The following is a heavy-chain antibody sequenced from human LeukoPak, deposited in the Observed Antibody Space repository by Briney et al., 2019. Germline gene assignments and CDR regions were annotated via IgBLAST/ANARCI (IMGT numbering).Heavy chain of an antibody. CDR1: AFTFRSYA. CDR2: VSGSGGST. CDR3: AKFRPVTSVAGTIFHY. D-gene: IGHD6-19*01. J-gene: IGHJ4*02. V-gene: IGHV3-23*01. Sequence: GGSLRLSCAASAFTFRSYAMIWVRQAPGKGLEWVSTVSGSGGSTYYADSVKGRFTISRDNSNNTLYLQMNTLRAEDTAVYYCAKFRPVTSVAGTIFHYWGQGTLVTVSS.